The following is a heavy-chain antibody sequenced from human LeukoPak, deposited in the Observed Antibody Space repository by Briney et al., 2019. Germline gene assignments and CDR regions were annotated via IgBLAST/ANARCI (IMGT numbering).Heavy chain of an antibody. CDR2: INWNGRST. D-gene: IGHD2-15*01. Sequence: GGSLRLSRAASGFTFDDYGMSWVRQAPGKGLEWVSGINWNGRSTAYAGSVKGRFTISRDNAKNSLYLQMNSLRAEDTAVYYCARDGRCSGGSCYRFDAFDIWGQGTMVTVSS. V-gene: IGHV3-20*04. CDR3: ARDGRCSGGSCYRFDAFDI. CDR1: GFTFDDYG. J-gene: IGHJ3*02.